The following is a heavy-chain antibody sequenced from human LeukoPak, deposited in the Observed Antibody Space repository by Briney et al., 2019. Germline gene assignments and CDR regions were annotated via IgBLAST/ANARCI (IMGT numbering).Heavy chain of an antibody. CDR3: ARGPYGDHLDY. J-gene: IGHJ4*02. CDR1: GGSFSGYY. D-gene: IGHD4-17*01. Sequence: SETLSLTCAVYGGSFSGYYWSWIRQPPGKGLEWIGEINHSGGTNYNPSLKSRVTISVDTSKNQFSLRLSSVTAADTAVYYCARGPYGDHLDYWGQGTLVTVSS. V-gene: IGHV4-34*01. CDR2: INHSGGT.